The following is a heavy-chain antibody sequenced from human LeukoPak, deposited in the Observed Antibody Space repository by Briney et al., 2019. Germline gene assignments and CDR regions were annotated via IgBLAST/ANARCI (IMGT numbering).Heavy chain of an antibody. V-gene: IGHV4-59*01. CDR2: IYYSGST. D-gene: IGHD3-3*01. Sequence: SETLSLTCTVSGGSISSYYWSWIRQPPGKGLERIEYIYYSGSTNYNPSLKSRVTISVDTSKNQFSLKLSSVTAADTAVYYCARDSDSYGMDVWGQGTTVTVSS. J-gene: IGHJ6*02. CDR3: ARDSDSYGMDV. CDR1: GGSISSYY.